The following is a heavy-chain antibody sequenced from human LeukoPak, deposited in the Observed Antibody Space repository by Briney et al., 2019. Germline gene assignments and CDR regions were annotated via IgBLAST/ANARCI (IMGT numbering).Heavy chain of an antibody. J-gene: IGHJ5*02. CDR2: IIPIFGTA. Sequence: SVKVSCKASGGTFSSYAISWVQQAPGQGLEWMGGIIPIFGTANYAQKFQGRVTITADESTSTAYMELSSLRSEDTAVYYCARWYYDIFGMYGWFDPWGQGTLVTVSS. CDR1: GGTFSSYA. D-gene: IGHD3-9*01. CDR3: ARWYYDIFGMYGWFDP. V-gene: IGHV1-69*13.